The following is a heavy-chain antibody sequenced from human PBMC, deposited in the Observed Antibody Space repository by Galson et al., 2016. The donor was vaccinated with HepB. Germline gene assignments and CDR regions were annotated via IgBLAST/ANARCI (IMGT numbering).Heavy chain of an antibody. D-gene: IGHD3-10*01. CDR1: GDSIGGTSYY. CDR3: ARNFGLWFGESNWFDP. CDR2: VYFSGST. V-gene: IGHV4-39*01. Sequence: SETLSLTCTVSGDSIGGTSYYWGWIRQPPGKGLEWIGNVYFSGSTYYNPSLKSRVTISLDTSKNQFSLKVTSVTAADTAMYYCARNFGLWFGESNWFDPWGQVTVVTVSS. J-gene: IGHJ5*02.